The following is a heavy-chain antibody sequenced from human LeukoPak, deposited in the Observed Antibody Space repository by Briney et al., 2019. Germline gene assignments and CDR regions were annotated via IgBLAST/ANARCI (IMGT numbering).Heavy chain of an antibody. CDR2: IYPGDSDT. D-gene: IGHD1-14*01. Sequence: GESLKISCKGSGYSFTSYWIGWVRQMSGKGLEWMGIIYPGDSDTRYSPSFQGQVTISADKSISTAYLQWSSLKASDTAMYYCARSPEPSAPAEYFEHWGQGTLVTVSS. CDR3: ARSPEPSAPAEYFEH. CDR1: GYSFTSYW. V-gene: IGHV5-51*01. J-gene: IGHJ1*01.